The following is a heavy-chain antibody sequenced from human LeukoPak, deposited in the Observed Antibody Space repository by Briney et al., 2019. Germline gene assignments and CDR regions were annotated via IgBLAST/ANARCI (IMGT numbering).Heavy chain of an antibody. CDR2: ITDSGNS. CDR1: GGSLSGYY. J-gene: IGHJ5*02. V-gene: IGHV4-34*01. CDR3: ARGRIQVWSSVNWFDP. D-gene: IGHD1-14*01. Sequence: SETLSLTCGVYGGSLSGYYWSWIRQPPGKGLEWIGEITDSGNSDYNPSLKSRVTISIDTSKNEFSLNLRSVTAADTAVYFCARGRIQVWSSVNWFDPWGQGTQVAVSS.